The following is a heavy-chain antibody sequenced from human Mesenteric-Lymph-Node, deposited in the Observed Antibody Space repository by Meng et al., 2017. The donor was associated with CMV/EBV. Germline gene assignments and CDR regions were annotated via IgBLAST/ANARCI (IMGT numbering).Heavy chain of an antibody. CDR3: AGGGPAIFSPLDP. CDR2: ISASGIST. V-gene: IGHV3-23*01. J-gene: IGHJ5*02. Sequence: GESLKISCTASAFSFTNYHMSWVRQAPGMGLEWVSGISASGISTYDADSVKGRFTISRDNSKNTLYLQMKSLRADDTAVYYCAGGGPAIFSPLDPWGQGTLVTVSS. CDR1: AFSFTNYH. D-gene: IGHD3-3*01.